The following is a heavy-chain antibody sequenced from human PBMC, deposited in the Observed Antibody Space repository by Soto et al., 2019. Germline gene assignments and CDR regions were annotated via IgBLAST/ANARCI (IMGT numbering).Heavy chain of an antibody. CDR2: IYYSGST. Sequence: SETLSLTCTVSGGSISSSSYYWGWIRQPPGKGLEWIGSIYYSGSTYYNPSLKSRVTISVDTSKNQFSLKLSSVTAADTAVYYCARQGIVVVPAARYYYYYYGMDVWGQGTTVTVSS. V-gene: IGHV4-39*01. CDR3: ARQGIVVVPAARYYYYYYGMDV. CDR1: GGSISSSSYY. D-gene: IGHD2-2*01. J-gene: IGHJ6*02.